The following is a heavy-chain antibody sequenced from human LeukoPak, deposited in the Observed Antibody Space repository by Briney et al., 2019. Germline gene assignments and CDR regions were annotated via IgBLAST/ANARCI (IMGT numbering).Heavy chain of an antibody. J-gene: IGHJ4*02. CDR1: GFTFSNYG. CDR2: ISGSGTYI. V-gene: IGHV3-21*04. D-gene: IGHD5-24*01. Sequence: GGSLRLSCAASGFTFSNYGMNWVRQAPGKGLEWVSYISGSGTYIDYADSVKGRFTISRDNTENSVYLRLNSLRAEDTAVYYCARGSMSTLSYWGQGTLVTVFS. CDR3: ARGSMSTLSY.